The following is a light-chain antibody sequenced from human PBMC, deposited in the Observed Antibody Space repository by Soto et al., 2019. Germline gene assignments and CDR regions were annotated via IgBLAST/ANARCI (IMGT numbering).Light chain of an antibody. CDR3: QQYVSSVT. Sequence: EIVLTQSPGPLSLSPGERATLSCRASQSVDSSFFAWYQQKPGQAPRLLIYGASNRATGIPDRFSGSGSGTDFTLTISRLEPEDFAVYYCQQYVSSVTFGQGTKVEIK. CDR2: GAS. J-gene: IGKJ1*01. CDR1: QSVDSSF. V-gene: IGKV3-20*01.